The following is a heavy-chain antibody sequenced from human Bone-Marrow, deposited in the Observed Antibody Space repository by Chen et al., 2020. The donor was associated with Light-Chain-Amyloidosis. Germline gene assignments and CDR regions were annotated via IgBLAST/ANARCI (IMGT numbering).Heavy chain of an antibody. Sequence: QVQLVQSGAEVKKPGASVKVSCKASGYTFTSYGISWVRQAPGQGLEWMGWISTYNVNTNDAQNLQGRVTMTTDTSTSTAYMELRSLRYDDTAVYYCARDPGYSSSWSPGSFWGQGTLVTVSS. J-gene: IGHJ4*02. D-gene: IGHD6-13*01. CDR3: ARDPGYSSSWSPGSF. CDR2: ISTYNVNT. CDR1: GYTFTSYG. V-gene: IGHV1-18*01.